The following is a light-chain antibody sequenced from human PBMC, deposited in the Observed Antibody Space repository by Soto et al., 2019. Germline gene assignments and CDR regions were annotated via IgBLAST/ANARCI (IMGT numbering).Light chain of an antibody. J-gene: IGKJ4*01. CDR2: GAS. V-gene: IGKV3-20*01. CDR1: QSVSSSY. CDR3: QQYGSFWLT. Sequence: EIVLTQSPGTLSLSPGERATLSCRASQSVSSSYLAWYQQKPGQAPRLLIYGASSRATGIPDRFSDSGSGTDFTLTISRLEPEDFAVYYCQQYGSFWLTFGGGTKVDIK.